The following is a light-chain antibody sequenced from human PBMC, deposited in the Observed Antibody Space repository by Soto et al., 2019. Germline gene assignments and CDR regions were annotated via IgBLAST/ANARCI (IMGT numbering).Light chain of an antibody. Sequence: QSVLTQPASVSGSPGQSIPISCTGTSSDVGNYNLVSWYQQHPGKAPKLIIYEVSKRPSGVSNRFSGSKSGNTASLTISGLQAEDEADYYCCSYAGSSTFVFGTGTKVTVL. J-gene: IGLJ1*01. CDR1: SSDVGNYNL. CDR3: CSYAGSSTFV. CDR2: EVS. V-gene: IGLV2-23*02.